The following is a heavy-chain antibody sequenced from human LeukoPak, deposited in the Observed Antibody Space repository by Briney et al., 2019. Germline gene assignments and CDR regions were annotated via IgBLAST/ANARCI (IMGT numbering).Heavy chain of an antibody. V-gene: IGHV3-73*01. CDR1: GFTFSGST. Sequence: GGSLRLSCAASGFTFSGSTMHWVRQASGKGLEWVGRIRSKANSYATAYAASVKGTFTISRDDPKNTAYLQMNSLKTEDTAVYYCTRQLDYGGNSGYYYYGMDVWGQGTTVTVSS. CDR2: IRSKANSYAT. CDR3: TRQLDYGGNSGYYYYGMDV. J-gene: IGHJ6*02. D-gene: IGHD4-23*01.